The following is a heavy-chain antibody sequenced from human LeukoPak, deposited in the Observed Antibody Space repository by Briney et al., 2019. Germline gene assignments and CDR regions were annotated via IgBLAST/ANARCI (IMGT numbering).Heavy chain of an antibody. D-gene: IGHD3-10*01. J-gene: IGHJ5*02. CDR2: ISSSSGYI. Sequence: GGSLRLSCAASGFTFSDYTMNWVRQAPGKGLEWVSSISSSSGYIYYADSLKGRFTISRDNAKNSVHLQMNSLRAEDTAVYYCAKDLLRDRWFGESWGQGTLVTVSS. V-gene: IGHV3-21*01. CDR3: AKDLLRDRWFGES. CDR1: GFTFSDYT.